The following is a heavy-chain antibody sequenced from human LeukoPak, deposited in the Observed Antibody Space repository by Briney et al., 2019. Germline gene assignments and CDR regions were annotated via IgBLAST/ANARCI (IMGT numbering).Heavy chain of an antibody. CDR3: AKDPYSSSWYIDYFDY. Sequence: PGGSLRLSCAASGFTVSSNYMSWVRQAPGKGLEWVASIRYDGSNRYHADSVKGRFTISRDSSKNTLYLQMNSLKPEDTAVYYCAKDPYSSSWYIDYFDYWGQGTLVTVSS. D-gene: IGHD6-13*01. CDR1: GFTVSSNY. J-gene: IGHJ4*02. V-gene: IGHV3-30*02. CDR2: IRYDGSNR.